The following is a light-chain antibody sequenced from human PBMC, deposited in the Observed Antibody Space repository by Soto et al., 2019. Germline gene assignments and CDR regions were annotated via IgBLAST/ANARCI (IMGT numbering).Light chain of an antibody. CDR2: EGS. CDR3: CSYAGSSTFV. V-gene: IGLV2-23*01. CDR1: SSAVGSYHR. Sequence: QSALTQPAPVSGSPGQSITISCTGTSSAVGSYHRVSWYQQHPGKAPKLMIYEGSKRPSGVSNRFSGSKSGNTASLTISGLQAEDEADYYCCSYAGSSTFVFGTGTKVTV. J-gene: IGLJ1*01.